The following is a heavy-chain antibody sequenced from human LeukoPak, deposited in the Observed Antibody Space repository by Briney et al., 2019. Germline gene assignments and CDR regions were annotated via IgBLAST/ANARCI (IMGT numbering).Heavy chain of an antibody. CDR3: ARDAGAAEYYFDY. Sequence: ASVKVSCKASGYTLTSYAMHWVRQAPGQRLEWMGWINAGNGNTKYSQKFQGRVTMTRDTSTSTVYMELSSLRSEDTAVYYCARDAGAAEYYFDYWGQGTLVTVSS. V-gene: IGHV1-3*01. J-gene: IGHJ4*02. CDR2: INAGNGNT. D-gene: IGHD6-13*01. CDR1: GYTLTSYA.